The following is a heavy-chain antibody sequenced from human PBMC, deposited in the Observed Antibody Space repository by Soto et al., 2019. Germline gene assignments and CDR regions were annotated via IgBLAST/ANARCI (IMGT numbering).Heavy chain of an antibody. Sequence: GGSLRLSCAASGFTFSSYEMDWVRQAPGKGLEWVAYISSSGTILYGDSVKGRFTISRDNADNSLYLQMNSLTAEDTAVYYCTKEKSVMYSGYDAFDIWGRGTMVTVSS. J-gene: IGHJ3*02. CDR1: GFTFSSYE. CDR2: ISSSGTI. V-gene: IGHV3-48*03. CDR3: TKEKSVMYSGYDAFDI. D-gene: IGHD5-12*01.